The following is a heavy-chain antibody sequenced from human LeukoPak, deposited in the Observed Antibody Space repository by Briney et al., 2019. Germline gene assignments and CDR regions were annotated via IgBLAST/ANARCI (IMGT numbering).Heavy chain of an antibody. CDR1: GITFSNAW. V-gene: IGHV3-15*01. J-gene: IGHJ4*02. D-gene: IGHD1-14*01. Sequence: PGGSLRLSCAASGITFSNAWMNWVRQAPGKGLEWVGRIKSKADGGTTDYAAPVKGRFTISRDESENTLALQMDSLKTEDTAVYYCTTEWTGYWGQGTLVAVSS. CDR3: TTEWTGY. CDR2: IKSKADGGTT.